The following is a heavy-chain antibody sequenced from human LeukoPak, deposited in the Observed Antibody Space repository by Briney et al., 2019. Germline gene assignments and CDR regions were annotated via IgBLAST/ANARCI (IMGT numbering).Heavy chain of an antibody. Sequence: PGGSLRLSCAASGFTFSSYQMNWVRQAPGRGLEWVSYIDGSGSTIYYADSVKGRFTISRDNAKNSLYLQMNSLRAEDTAVYYCARDLPRGIIWDYWGQGTLVTVSS. J-gene: IGHJ4*02. D-gene: IGHD3-16*01. CDR2: IDGSGSTI. CDR3: ARDLPRGIIWDY. CDR1: GFTFSSYQ. V-gene: IGHV3-48*03.